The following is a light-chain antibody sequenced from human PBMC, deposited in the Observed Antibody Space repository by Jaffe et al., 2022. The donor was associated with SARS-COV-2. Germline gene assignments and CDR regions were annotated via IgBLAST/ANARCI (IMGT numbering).Light chain of an antibody. CDR2: WAS. Sequence: DIVMTQSPDSLAVSLGERATIKCKSSQSVLHSSNNKNYLAWYQQKPGQTPKLLIYWASTRESGVPDRFSGSGSGTDFTLTISSLQAEDVAVYYCQQYYSIPWTFGQGAKVEIK. V-gene: IGKV4-1*01. CDR3: QQYYSIPWT. J-gene: IGKJ1*01. CDR1: QSVLHSSNNKNY.